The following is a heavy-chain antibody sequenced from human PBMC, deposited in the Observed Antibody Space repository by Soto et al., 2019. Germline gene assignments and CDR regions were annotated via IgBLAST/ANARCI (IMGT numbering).Heavy chain of an antibody. CDR1: GFTFSDHY. Sequence: GGSMRLSCAVSGFTFSDHYVDWVRQAPGKGLEWVGRSRNKANSYSTEYAASVKGRFTISRDGSKSSVYLQMNSLKTEDTAVYYCARVDNDYGGPLGYYGLDVWGQGTTVTVSS. D-gene: IGHD4-17*01. J-gene: IGHJ6*02. CDR2: SRNKANSYST. CDR3: ARVDNDYGGPLGYYGLDV. V-gene: IGHV3-72*01.